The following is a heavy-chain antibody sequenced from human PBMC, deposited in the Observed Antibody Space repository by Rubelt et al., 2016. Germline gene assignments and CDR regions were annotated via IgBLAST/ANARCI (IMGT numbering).Heavy chain of an antibody. CDR3: ALLWFGELFRRDY. D-gene: IGHD3-10*01. J-gene: IGHJ4*02. V-gene: IGHV1-18*01. CDR1: GYTFTNYD. CDR2: VSAFNGTT. Sequence: QVQLVQSGAEVKKPGASVKVSCKASGYTFTNYDIIWVRQAPGQGLEWMGWVSAFNGTTNYAQKFQDRVYTTTDTSTSAAYMDLRSLISDDTAVYYCALLWFGELFRRDYWGQGTLVTVSS.